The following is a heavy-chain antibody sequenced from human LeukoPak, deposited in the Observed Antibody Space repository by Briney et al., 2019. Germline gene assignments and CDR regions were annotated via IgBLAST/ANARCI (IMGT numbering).Heavy chain of an antibody. CDR1: GFTFSGYG. J-gene: IGHJ4*02. V-gene: IGHV3-7*04. D-gene: IGHD5-24*01. Sequence: GGSLRLSCAASGFTFSGYGMHWVRQAPGKGLEWVANIKQDGSKKSYVDSVKGRFTISRDNAKNSLYLQMNSLRAEDTAIYYCTRVGYIDEGIDYWGQGTLVTVSS. CDR2: IKQDGSKK. CDR3: TRVGYIDEGIDY.